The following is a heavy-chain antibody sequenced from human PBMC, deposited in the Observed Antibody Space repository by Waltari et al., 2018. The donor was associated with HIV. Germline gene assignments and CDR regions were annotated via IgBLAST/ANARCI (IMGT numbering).Heavy chain of an antibody. J-gene: IGHJ4*02. V-gene: IGHV3-7*04. Sequence: EVQLVESGGGLVQPGGSLRLSCAASGFTFSSYWMSWVRQAPGKGLEWGANIKQDGREKYYVDSVNGRVTISRDNAENSRYLQMNSLRAEDTAVYYCARGGFYGSGSKVNWGQGTLVTVSS. D-gene: IGHD3-10*01. CDR2: IKQDGREK. CDR1: GFTFSSYW. CDR3: ARGGFYGSGSKVN.